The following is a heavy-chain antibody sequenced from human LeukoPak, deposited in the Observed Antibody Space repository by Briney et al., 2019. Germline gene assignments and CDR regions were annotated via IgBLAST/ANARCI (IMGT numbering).Heavy chain of an antibody. CDR1: GFSFSSYW. J-gene: IGHJ4*02. CDR3: ARRYGDYEHDC. D-gene: IGHD4-17*01. CDR2: INSDGSST. V-gene: IGHV3-74*01. Sequence: GGSLRLSCAASGFSFSSYWMHWVRQAPGKGLVWISRINSDGSSTNYADSVKGRFTISRDNAKNTLYLQMNSLRAEDTAVYYCARRYGDYEHDCWGQGTLVTVSS.